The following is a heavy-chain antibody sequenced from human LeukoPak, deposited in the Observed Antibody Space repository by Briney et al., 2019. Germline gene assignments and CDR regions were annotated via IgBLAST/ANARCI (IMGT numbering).Heavy chain of an antibody. V-gene: IGHV4-59*12. CDR1: GGSISSYY. J-gene: IGHJ3*02. D-gene: IGHD6-6*01. CDR3: ARGRIAARRDAFDI. CDR2: IYYSGST. Sequence: PSETLSLTCTVSGGSISSYYWSWIRQPPGKGLEWIGYIYYSGSTNYNPSLKGRVTISVDTSKNQFSLKLSSVTAADTAVYYCARGRIAARRDAFDIWGQGTMVTVSS.